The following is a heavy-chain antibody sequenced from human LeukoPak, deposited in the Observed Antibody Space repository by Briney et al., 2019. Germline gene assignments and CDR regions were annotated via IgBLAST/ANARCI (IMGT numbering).Heavy chain of an antibody. CDR3: ARDPRGPGGYLDY. J-gene: IGHJ4*02. D-gene: IGHD3-16*01. Sequence: GGSLRLSCAASGFTFSSYWMNWARQAPGKGLEWVAVISYDGSSKYYVDSVKGRFTISRDNAKNSLYLQMNSLRAEDTALYYCARDPRGPGGYLDYWGQGTLVTVSS. CDR1: GFTFSSYW. V-gene: IGHV3-30-3*01. CDR2: ISYDGSSK.